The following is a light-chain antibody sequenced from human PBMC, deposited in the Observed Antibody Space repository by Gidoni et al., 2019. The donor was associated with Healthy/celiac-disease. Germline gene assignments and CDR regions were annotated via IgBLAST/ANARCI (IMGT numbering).Light chain of an antibody. J-gene: IGKJ4*01. CDR2: DAS. Sequence: IQLSQSPSSLSASVGDRITITCQASQDISNYLNWYQQKPGKAPKRLIYDASNLETGVPSRFSGSGSGTDFTFTISSLQPEDIATYYCQQYDNLPALTFGGGTKVEIK. CDR3: QQYDNLPALT. CDR1: QDISNY. V-gene: IGKV1-33*01.